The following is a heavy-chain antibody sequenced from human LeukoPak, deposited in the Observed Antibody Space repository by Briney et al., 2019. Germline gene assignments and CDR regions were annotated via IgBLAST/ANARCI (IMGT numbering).Heavy chain of an antibody. D-gene: IGHD3-22*01. CDR1: GGSISSSSYY. CDR3: AKTPYYYYRRGYYSLEY. V-gene: IGHV4-39*07. J-gene: IGHJ4*02. Sequence: NPSETLSLTCTVSGGSISSSSYYWGWIRQPPGKGLEWIGSIYYSGSTYYNPSLKSRVTISVDTSKNQFSLKLSSVTAADTGVYYCAKTPYYYYRRGYYSLEYWGQGTLVTVSP. CDR2: IYYSGST.